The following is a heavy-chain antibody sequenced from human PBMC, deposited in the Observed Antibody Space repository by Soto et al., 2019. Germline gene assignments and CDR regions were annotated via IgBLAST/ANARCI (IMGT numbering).Heavy chain of an antibody. D-gene: IGHD1-7*01. V-gene: IGHV4-31*03. CDR3: ARAPLYNWNLGNWFDP. Sequence: SETLSLTCTVSGGSISSGGYYWSWIRQHPGKGLEWIGYIYYSGSTYYNPSLKSRVTISVDTSKNQFSLKLSSVTAADTAVYYCARAPLYNWNLGNWFDPWGQGTLVTVSS. J-gene: IGHJ5*02. CDR1: GGSISSGGYY. CDR2: IYYSGST.